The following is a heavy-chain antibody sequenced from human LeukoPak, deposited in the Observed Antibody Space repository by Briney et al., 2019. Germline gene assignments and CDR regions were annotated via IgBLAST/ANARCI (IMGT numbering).Heavy chain of an antibody. D-gene: IGHD4/OR15-4a*01. CDR1: GFTFSNYD. V-gene: IGHV3-23*01. J-gene: IGHJ4*02. Sequence: GGSLRLPCAASGFTFSNYDMSWVRQAPGKGLEWVAGFSGSGNTAHYADSVKGQFTISRDDSKSTLSLQMNSLRAEDTAIYYCARRLWWFDYWGQGTLVTVSS. CDR3: ARRLWWFDY. CDR2: FSGSGNTA.